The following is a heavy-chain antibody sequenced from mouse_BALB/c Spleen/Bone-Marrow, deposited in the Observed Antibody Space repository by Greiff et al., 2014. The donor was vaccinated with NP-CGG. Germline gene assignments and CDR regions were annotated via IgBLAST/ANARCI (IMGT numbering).Heavy chain of an antibody. CDR1: GYTFTRDG. CDR3: ARSGFDY. D-gene: IGHD4-1*01. Sequence: QVQLQQPGSVLVRPGASVKLSCKASGYTFTRDGRHRAKQRTGQGTEWIGEIHNNSGNTNYNEKFKGKATLTVDTSSSTAYVDLSSLTSEDSAVYYCARSGFDYWGQGTTLTVSS. J-gene: IGHJ2*01. CDR2: IHNNSGNT. V-gene: IGHV1S130*01.